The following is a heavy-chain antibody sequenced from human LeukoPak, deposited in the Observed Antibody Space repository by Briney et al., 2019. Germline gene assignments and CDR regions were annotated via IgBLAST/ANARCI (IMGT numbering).Heavy chain of an antibody. J-gene: IGHJ6*02. V-gene: IGHV4-34*01. Sequence: SETLSLTCAVYGGSFSGYYWSWLRQPPGKGLEWIGEINHSGSTNYNPSLKSRVTISVDTSKNQFSLKLSSVTAADTAVYYCARDRYDFWSGFPTDYYYYGMDVWGQGTTVTVSS. CDR3: ARDRYDFWSGFPTDYYYYGMDV. CDR2: INHSGST. CDR1: GGSFSGYY. D-gene: IGHD3-3*01.